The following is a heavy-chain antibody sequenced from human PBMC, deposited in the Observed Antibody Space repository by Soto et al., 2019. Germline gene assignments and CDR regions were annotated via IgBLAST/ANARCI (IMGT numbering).Heavy chain of an antibody. V-gene: IGHV1-3*01. CDR1: GYTFTSYA. CDR2: INAGNGNT. CDR3: AKSATVPAAIAY. J-gene: IGHJ4*02. D-gene: IGHD2-2*02. Sequence: QVQLVQSGAEVKKPGASVKVSCKASGYTFTSYAMHWVRQAPGQRLEWMGWINAGNGNTKYSKKFQGRVTITRDTSARTAYMELSSLISEDTAVYYCAKSATVPAAIAYWGQGTLVTVSS.